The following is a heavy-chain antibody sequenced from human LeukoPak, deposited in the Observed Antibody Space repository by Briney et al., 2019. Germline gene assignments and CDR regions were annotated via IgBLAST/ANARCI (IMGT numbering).Heavy chain of an antibody. V-gene: IGHV4-4*07. CDR3: ARQSNCGGDCYSIWFDP. J-gene: IGHJ5*02. CDR2: IYTSGST. CDR1: GGSNSSDY. D-gene: IGHD2-21*02. Sequence: SETLSLTCTVSGGSNSSDYWIWIRQSAGKGLEWIGRIYTSGSTNYNPSLKSRVTMSVDTSKNQFSLKLTSVTAADTAVYYCARQSNCGGDCYSIWFDPWGQGTLVTVSS.